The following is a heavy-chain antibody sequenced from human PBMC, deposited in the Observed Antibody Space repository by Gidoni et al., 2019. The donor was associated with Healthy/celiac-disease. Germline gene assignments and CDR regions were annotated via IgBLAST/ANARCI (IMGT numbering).Heavy chain of an antibody. D-gene: IGHD2-2*01. CDR3: ARGNVVVPAAIPFDY. V-gene: IGHV1-69*01. Sequence: QVQLVQSGAEVKKPGSSVKVSCKASGGTFSSYASSRVRQAPGQGLEWRGGIIPIFGTANYAQKVQGRVTITADESTSTAYMELSSLRSEDTAVYYCARGNVVVPAAIPFDYWGQGTLVTVSS. J-gene: IGHJ4*02. CDR1: GGTFSSYA. CDR2: IIPIFGTA.